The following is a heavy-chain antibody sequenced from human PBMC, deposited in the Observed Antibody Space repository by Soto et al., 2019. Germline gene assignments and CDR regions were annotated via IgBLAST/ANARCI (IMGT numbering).Heavy chain of an antibody. J-gene: IGHJ4*02. CDR1: GFAFSDYA. V-gene: IGHV3-23*01. CDR2: IGGSAGTT. CDR3: AKDRDYFDY. Sequence: EVQLLESGGGLVQPGGSLRLSCAASGFAFSDYAMNWVRQAPGKGLEWVSSIGGSAGTTYYSDSVKGRFTISRDNSKNPLFLQRNSQRAEDTAVYYCAKDRDYFDYWGQGTLVTVSS.